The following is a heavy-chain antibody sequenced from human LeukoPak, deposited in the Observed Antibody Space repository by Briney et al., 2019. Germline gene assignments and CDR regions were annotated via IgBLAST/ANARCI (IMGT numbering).Heavy chain of an antibody. Sequence: GESLKISCKGSGYSFTTHWIAWVRQMPGKGLEWMGKINPYDSYTKYSPSFQGHVTISADKSVSIAYLQWSNLEASDTAMYYCARLTNNCFDPWGQGTLVTVSS. J-gene: IGHJ5*02. V-gene: IGHV5-10-1*01. CDR3: ARLTNNCFDP. D-gene: IGHD3-9*01. CDR2: INPYDSYT. CDR1: GYSFTTHW.